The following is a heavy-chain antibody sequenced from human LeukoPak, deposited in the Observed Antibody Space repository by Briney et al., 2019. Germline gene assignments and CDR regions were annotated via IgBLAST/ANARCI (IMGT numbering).Heavy chain of an antibody. CDR1: GFTFGTFA. D-gene: IGHD5-24*01. V-gene: IGHV3-48*01. J-gene: IGHJ5*02. CDR3: ARDGYNWADL. CDR2: ISRTSSTI. Sequence: GGSLRLSCAASGFTFGTFAMNWVRQAPGKEPEWVSYISRTSSTIYYADSVKGRFTVSRDNGEQSLYLQTNSLRVEDTALYYCARDGYNWADLWGQGTLVSVSS.